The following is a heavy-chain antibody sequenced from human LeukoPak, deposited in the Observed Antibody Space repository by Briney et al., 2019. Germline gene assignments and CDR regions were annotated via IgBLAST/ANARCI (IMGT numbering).Heavy chain of an antibody. CDR1: GGSISGYY. CDR2: INTIGST. D-gene: IGHD6-19*01. J-gene: IGHJ6*03. Sequence: SETLSLTCSVSGGSISGYYWDWIRQSPGKGLEWIGRINTIGSTNYNPSLKSRVTMSIDTSKNQFSLKVTSVTAADTAVYYRARTPRRSIAVAMNSGYYYYMDVWGKGTTVTVSS. V-gene: IGHV4-4*07. CDR3: ARTPRRSIAVAMNSGYYYYMDV.